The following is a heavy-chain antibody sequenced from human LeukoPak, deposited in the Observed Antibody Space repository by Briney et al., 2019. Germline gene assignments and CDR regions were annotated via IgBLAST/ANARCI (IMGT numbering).Heavy chain of an antibody. D-gene: IGHD3-10*01. J-gene: IGHJ6*02. Sequence: PSETLSLTCTVSGGSVSSGSYYWSWIRQPPGKGLEWIGYIYYSGSTNYNPSLKSRVTISVDTSKNQFSLKLSSVTAADTAVYYCARVVTMVRGVIPYYYGMDVWGQGTTVTVSS. V-gene: IGHV4-61*01. CDR1: GGSVSSGSYY. CDR2: IYYSGST. CDR3: ARVVTMVRGVIPYYYGMDV.